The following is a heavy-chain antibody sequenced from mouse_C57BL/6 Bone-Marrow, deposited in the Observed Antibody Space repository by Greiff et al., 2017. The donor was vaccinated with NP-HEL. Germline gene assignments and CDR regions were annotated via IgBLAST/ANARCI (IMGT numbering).Heavy chain of an antibody. CDR1: GYTFTSYT. D-gene: IGHD1-1*01. V-gene: IGHV1-4*01. J-gene: IGHJ2*01. Sequence: VQLQQSGAELARPGASVKMSCKASGYTFTSYTMHWVKQRPGQGLEWIGYINPSSGYTKYNQKFKDKATLTADKSSSTAYMQLSSLTSEDSAVYYCARMPGVYYSSSYYFDYWGQGTTLTVSS. CDR2: INPSSGYT. CDR3: ARMPGVYYSSSYYFDY.